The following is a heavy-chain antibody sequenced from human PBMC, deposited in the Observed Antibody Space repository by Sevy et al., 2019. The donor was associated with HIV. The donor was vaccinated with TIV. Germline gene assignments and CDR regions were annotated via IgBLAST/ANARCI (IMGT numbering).Heavy chain of an antibody. D-gene: IGHD4-4*01. CDR2: ISSSSSTI. CDR1: GFTFSSYS. V-gene: IGHV3-48*01. CDR3: ASLVTPNVDY. J-gene: IGHJ4*02. Sequence: GGSLRLSCAASGFTFSSYSMNWVRQAPGKGLEWVSYISSSSSTIYYADSVKGRFTISRDNAKNSRYLQMNSLRAEDTAVYYCASLVTPNVDYWGQGTLVTVSS.